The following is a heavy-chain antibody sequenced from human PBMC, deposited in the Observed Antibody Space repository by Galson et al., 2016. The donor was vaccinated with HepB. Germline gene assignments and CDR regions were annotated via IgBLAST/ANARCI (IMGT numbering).Heavy chain of an antibody. CDR3: AKDGIMVAANPYHLHY. Sequence: SLRLSCAASGFTFTRYAMTWVRQAPGKGLEWVSSITSSGGNTYYTDSVKGRFTISRDNSQNTLLLQMNSLRAEDTAVYHCAKDGIMVAANPYHLHYWGQGTPVTVSS. CDR1: GFTFTRYA. D-gene: IGHD2-15*01. CDR2: ITSSGGNT. V-gene: IGHV3-23*01. J-gene: IGHJ4*02.